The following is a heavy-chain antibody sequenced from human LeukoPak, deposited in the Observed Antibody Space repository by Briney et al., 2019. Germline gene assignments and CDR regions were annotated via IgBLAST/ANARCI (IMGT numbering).Heavy chain of an antibody. Sequence: SVKVSCKASGGTFSSYAISWVRQAPGQGLEWMGRIIPILGIANYAQKFQGRVAITADKSTSTAYMELSSLRSEDTAVYYCARGPTSEDGYXWSNXXDPWGXGTLVT. CDR3: ARGPTSEDGYXWSNXXDP. CDR1: GGTFSSYA. D-gene: IGHD5-12*01. V-gene: IGHV1-69*04. CDR2: IIPILGIA. J-gene: IGHJ5*02.